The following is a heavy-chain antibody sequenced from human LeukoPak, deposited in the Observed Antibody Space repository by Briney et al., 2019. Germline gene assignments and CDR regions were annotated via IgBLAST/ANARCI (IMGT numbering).Heavy chain of an antibody. J-gene: IGHJ6*02. CDR2: IIPILGIA. D-gene: IGHD5-18*01. Sequence: EASAKVSCKASGGTFSSYAISWVRQAPGQGLEWMGRIIPILGIANYARKFQGRVTITADKSTSTAYMELSSLRSEDTAVYYCASVDTAMVENYYYYGMDVWGQGTTVTVSS. CDR3: ASVDTAMVENYYYYGMDV. CDR1: GGTFSSYA. V-gene: IGHV1-69*04.